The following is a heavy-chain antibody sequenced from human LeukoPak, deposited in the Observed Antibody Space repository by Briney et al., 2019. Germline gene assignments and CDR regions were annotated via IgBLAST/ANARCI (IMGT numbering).Heavy chain of an antibody. J-gene: IGHJ4*02. Sequence: PGGSLRLSCAASGFTVSSNYMSWVRQAPGKGLEWVSVIYSGGSTYYADSVKGRFTISRDNSKNTLYLQMNSLRAEDTAVYYCARVFGWYYFDYWGQGTLVTVSS. CDR3: ARVFGWYYFDY. CDR2: IYSGGST. CDR1: GFTVSSNY. D-gene: IGHD6-19*01. V-gene: IGHV3-53*01.